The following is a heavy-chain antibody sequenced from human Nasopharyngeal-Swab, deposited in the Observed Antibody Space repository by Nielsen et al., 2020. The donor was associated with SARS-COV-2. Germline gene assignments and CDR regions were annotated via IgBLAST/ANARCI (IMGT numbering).Heavy chain of an antibody. V-gene: IGHV1-2*02. CDR2: INPHSRGT. D-gene: IGHD4-17*01. J-gene: IGHJ4*02. Sequence: WVRQAPGQGLEWMGWINPHSRGTKYAQKFQGRVTMTSDTSINTACMELRRLRSDDTAVYYCARDDYGDYGYFGHWGQGTLVTVSS. CDR3: ARDDYGDYGYFGH.